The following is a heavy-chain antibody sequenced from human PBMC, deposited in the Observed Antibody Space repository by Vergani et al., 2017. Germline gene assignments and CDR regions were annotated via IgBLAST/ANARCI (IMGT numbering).Heavy chain of an antibody. CDR3: ARDPRARPDP. V-gene: IGHV3-21*01. CDR1: GFTFSSYA. Sequence: EVQLLESGGGLVQPGGSLRLSCAASGFTFSSYAMSWVRQAPGKGLEWVSAISSSSSYIYYADSVKGRFTISRDNAKNSLYLQMNSLRAEDTAVYYCARDPRARPDPWGQGTLVTVSS. J-gene: IGHJ5*02. CDR2: ISSSSSYI.